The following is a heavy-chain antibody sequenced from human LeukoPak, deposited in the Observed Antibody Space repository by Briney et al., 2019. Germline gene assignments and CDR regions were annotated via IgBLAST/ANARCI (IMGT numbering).Heavy chain of an antibody. D-gene: IGHD5-12*01. CDR1: GGSISSGSYY. V-gene: IGHV4-61*02. J-gene: IGHJ4*02. CDR2: ISTSGST. CDR3: ARGSARMVANPLFDY. Sequence: PSQTLSLTCTVSGGSISSGSYYWSWIRQPAGKGLEWIGRISTSGSTNYNPSLQSRVTMSVDTSKNQFSLNLSSVTAADTAVYYCARGSARMVANPLFDYWGRGTLVTVSS.